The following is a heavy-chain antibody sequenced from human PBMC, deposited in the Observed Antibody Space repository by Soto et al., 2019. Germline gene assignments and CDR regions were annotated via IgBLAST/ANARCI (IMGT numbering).Heavy chain of an antibody. CDR1: GFTFDDYG. V-gene: IGHV3-20*01. J-gene: IGHJ4*02. D-gene: IGHD2-2*01. CDR3: ARGGGYCSSTSCYLFDY. CDR2: INWNGGST. Sequence: GSLRLSCAASGFTFDDYGMSWVRQAPGKGLEWVSGINWNGGSTGYADSVKGRFTISRDNAKNSLYLQMNSLRAEDTALYHCARGGGYCSSTSCYLFDYWGQGTLVTVSS.